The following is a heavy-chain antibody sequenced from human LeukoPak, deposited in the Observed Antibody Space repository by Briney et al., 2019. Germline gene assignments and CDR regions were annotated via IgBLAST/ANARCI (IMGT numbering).Heavy chain of an antibody. J-gene: IGHJ4*02. V-gene: IGHV3-74*01. D-gene: IGHD3-22*01. Sequence: GGSLRLSCAASGFTFSSYWMHWVRQAPGKGLVWVSRINSDGSSTSYADSVKGRFTISRDNAKNTLYLQMNSLRAEDTAVYYCARGDHYYYDSSGYWNWGQGTLVTVSS. CDR3: ARGDHYYYDSSGYWN. CDR2: INSDGSST. CDR1: GFTFSSYW.